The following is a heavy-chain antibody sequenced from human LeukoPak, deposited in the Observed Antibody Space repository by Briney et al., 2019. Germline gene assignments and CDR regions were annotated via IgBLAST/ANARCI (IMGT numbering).Heavy chain of an antibody. D-gene: IGHD3-3*01. Sequence: ASVKVSFTASGYTFNSYPLTWVRQAPGVGFEWVGWITADNFNTNYAQKFQGRVTLTKETSTNTAYMEMRSLMSDDTAVYYCARVRTPFGVVASPDALDVWGQGTAVTLSS. J-gene: IGHJ3*01. V-gene: IGHV1-18*01. CDR1: GYTFNSYP. CDR3: ARVRTPFGVVASPDALDV. CDR2: ITADNFNT.